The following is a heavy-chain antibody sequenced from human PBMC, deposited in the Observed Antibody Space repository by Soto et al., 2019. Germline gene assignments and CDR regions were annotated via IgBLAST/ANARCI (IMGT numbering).Heavy chain of an antibody. V-gene: IGHV1-18*01. CDR2: ISAYNGNT. J-gene: IGHJ4*02. Sequence: ASVKVSCKASGYTFTSYGISWVRQAPGQGLEWMGWISAYNGNTNYAQKLQGRVTMTTDTSTSTAYMELRSLRSDDTAVYYCARDSDYDILTGYWAPPDYWGQGTLVTVSS. CDR1: GYTFTSYG. D-gene: IGHD3-9*01. CDR3: ARDSDYDILTGYWAPPDY.